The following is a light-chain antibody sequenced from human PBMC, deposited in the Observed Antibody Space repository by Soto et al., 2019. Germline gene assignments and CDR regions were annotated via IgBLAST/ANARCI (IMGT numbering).Light chain of an antibody. CDR1: SSNIGSNY. CDR3: AAWDDSLSGAV. CDR2: RNN. V-gene: IGLV1-47*01. J-gene: IGLJ7*01. Sequence: QSVLTQPPSASGTPGQRVTISCSGSSSNIGSNYVYWYQQLPGTAPKLLIYRNNQRPSGVPDRSSGSKSGTSASLAISGLRSEDEADYYCAAWDDSLSGAVFGGGTQLTVL.